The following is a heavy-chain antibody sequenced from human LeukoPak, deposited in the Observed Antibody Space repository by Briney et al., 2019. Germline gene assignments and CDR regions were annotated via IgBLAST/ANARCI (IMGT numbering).Heavy chain of an antibody. Sequence: SETLSLTCTVSGGSISSYYWSWIRQPPGKGQEWIGYISYSGSTKYNPSLKSRVTISMDTSKKQFSLNLSSVTAADTAVYYCARAIMATHGGPFDYWGQGTLATVSS. CDR3: ARAIMATHGGPFDY. CDR1: GGSISSYY. J-gene: IGHJ4*02. CDR2: ISYSGST. D-gene: IGHD5-24*01. V-gene: IGHV4-59*01.